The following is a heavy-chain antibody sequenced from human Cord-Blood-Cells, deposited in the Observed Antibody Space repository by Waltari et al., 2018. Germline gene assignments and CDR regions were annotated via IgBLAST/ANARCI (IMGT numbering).Heavy chain of an antibody. Sequence: QVQLQQWGAGLLKPSETLSLTCAVYGGSFSGYYWSWIRQPPGKGLEWIGEINHSGSTNYNPSLKSRVTISVDTSKNQFSLKLSSVTAADTAVYYCARDPGGSSWFYFDYWGQGTLVTVSS. CDR3: ARDPGGSSWFYFDY. V-gene: IGHV4-34*01. J-gene: IGHJ4*02. CDR2: INHSGST. D-gene: IGHD6-13*01. CDR1: GGSFSGYY.